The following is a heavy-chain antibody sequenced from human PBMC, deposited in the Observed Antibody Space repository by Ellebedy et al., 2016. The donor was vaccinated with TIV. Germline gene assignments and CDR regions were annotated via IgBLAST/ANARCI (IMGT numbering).Heavy chain of an antibody. CDR3: ASDPVAGTAN. CDR2: IWSDGNNK. Sequence: GESLKISCAASGFTFSSYNMHWVRQAPGKGLEWVAVIWSDGNNKYYAASVKGRFTISRDNSQNTLYLQMNSLRAEDTAVYYCASDPVAGTANWGQGILVTVSS. V-gene: IGHV3-30*04. D-gene: IGHD6-19*01. J-gene: IGHJ4*02. CDR1: GFTFSSYN.